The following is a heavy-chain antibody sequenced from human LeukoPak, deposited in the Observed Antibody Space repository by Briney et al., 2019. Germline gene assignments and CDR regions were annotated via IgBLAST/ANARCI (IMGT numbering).Heavy chain of an antibody. CDR2: IYYSGST. Sequence: SETLSLTCTVSGGPISSGDYYWSWIRQPPGKGLEWIGYIYYSGSTYYNPSLKSRVTISVDTSKNQFSLKLSSVTAADTAVYYCARDKRIAAAGTWFDPWGQGTLVTVSS. J-gene: IGHJ5*02. CDR3: ARDKRIAAAGTWFDP. CDR1: GGPISSGDYY. D-gene: IGHD6-13*01. V-gene: IGHV4-30-4*01.